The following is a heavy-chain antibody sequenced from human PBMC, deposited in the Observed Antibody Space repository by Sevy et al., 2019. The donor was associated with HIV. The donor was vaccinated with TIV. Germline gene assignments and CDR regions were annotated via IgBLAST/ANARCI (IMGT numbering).Heavy chain of an antibody. D-gene: IGHD3-10*01. CDR2: LSFSSNYI. CDR1: GFTFNSYT. CDR3: ARPYGSGSWEAFDI. J-gene: IGHJ3*02. V-gene: IGHV3-21*01. Sequence: GGSLRLSCAASGFTFNSYTMNWVRRAPGKGLEWVSCLSFSSNYIDYADSVKGRFTISRDNAQNSLYLQMNSLRAEGTAIYYCARPYGSGSWEAFDIWGQGTMVTVSS.